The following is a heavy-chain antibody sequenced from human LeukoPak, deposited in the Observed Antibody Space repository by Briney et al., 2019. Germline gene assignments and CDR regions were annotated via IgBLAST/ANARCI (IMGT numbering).Heavy chain of an antibody. CDR3: ARKNYCSGGSCYSRGWFDP. V-gene: IGHV1-8*02. J-gene: IGHJ5*02. D-gene: IGHD2-15*01. Sequence: ASVKVSCKASGGTLSSYAITWVRQAPGQGLEWMGWMNPNSGNTVYAQKFQGRVTMTRDTSISTAYMELSSLRSEDTAMYYCARKNYCSGGSCYSRGWFDPWGQGTLVTVSS. CDR1: GGTLSSYA. CDR2: MNPNSGNT.